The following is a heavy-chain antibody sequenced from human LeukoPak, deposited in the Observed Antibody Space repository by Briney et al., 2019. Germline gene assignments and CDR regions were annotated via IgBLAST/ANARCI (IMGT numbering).Heavy chain of an antibody. V-gene: IGHV1-2*02. CDR2: INPNSGGT. CDR3: ARDPGRVEATWLDY. J-gene: IGHJ4*02. D-gene: IGHD1-26*01. Sequence: GASVKVSCKASGYTFTGYYMHWVRQAPGQGLEWMGWINPNSGGTNYAQKFQGRVTMTRDTSISTAYMELSRLRSDDTAMYYCARDPGRVEATWLDYWGQGTLVTVSS. CDR1: GYTFTGYY.